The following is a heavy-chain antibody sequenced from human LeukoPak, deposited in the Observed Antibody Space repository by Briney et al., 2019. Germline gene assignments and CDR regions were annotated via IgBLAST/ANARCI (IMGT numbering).Heavy chain of an antibody. V-gene: IGHV3-33*06. CDR1: GFTFSSYG. CDR2: IWYDGSNK. CDR3: AKALYSGYVVTAFDY. D-gene: IGHD5-12*01. J-gene: IGHJ4*02. Sequence: GGSLRLSCAASGFTFSSYGMHWVRQAPGKGLEWVAVIWYDGSNKYYADSVKGRFTISRDNSKNTLYLQMNSLRAEDTAVYYCAKALYSGYVVTAFDYWGQGTLVTVSS.